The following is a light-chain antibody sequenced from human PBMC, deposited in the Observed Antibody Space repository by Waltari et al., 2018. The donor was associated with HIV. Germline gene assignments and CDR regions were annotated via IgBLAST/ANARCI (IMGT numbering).Light chain of an antibody. Sequence: DIVLTQSPGTLSLSPGERATLSCRASQSVSRDYLAWYQQKPGQAPRLLIYGVSSRATGIPDRFSGSGSGTEFTLTISRLEPEDFAVYYCQQHPITFGQGTR. CDR2: GVS. V-gene: IGKV3-20*01. J-gene: IGKJ5*01. CDR3: QQHPIT. CDR1: QSVSRDY.